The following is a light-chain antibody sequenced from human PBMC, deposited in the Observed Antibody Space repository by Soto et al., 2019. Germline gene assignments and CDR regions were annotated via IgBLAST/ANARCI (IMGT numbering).Light chain of an antibody. V-gene: IGKV1-5*01. CDR3: QQYNNWPLT. CDR2: DAS. J-gene: IGKJ4*01. CDR1: QSISTW. Sequence: IRMTQSPSSLSASTGDRVTITCRASQSISTWLAWYQQKPGKAPKVLIFDASSIQSGVPSRFSGSGSGTDFTLTISSLQPEDFAVYYCQQYNNWPLTFGGGTKVDIK.